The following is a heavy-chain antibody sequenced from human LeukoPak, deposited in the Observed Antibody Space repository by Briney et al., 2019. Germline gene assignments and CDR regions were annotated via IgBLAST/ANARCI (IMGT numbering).Heavy chain of an antibody. J-gene: IGHJ3*02. CDR3: AREFYSNYRDAFDI. CDR2: INPNSGGT. CDR1: GYTFTGYY. Sequence: ASVKVSCKASGYTFTGYYMHWVRQAPGQGLEWMGWINPNSGGTNYAQKFQGRVTMTRDTSISTAYMELSRLRSDDTAVYYCAREFYSNYRDAFDIWGQGTMVTVSP. V-gene: IGHV1-2*02. D-gene: IGHD4-11*01.